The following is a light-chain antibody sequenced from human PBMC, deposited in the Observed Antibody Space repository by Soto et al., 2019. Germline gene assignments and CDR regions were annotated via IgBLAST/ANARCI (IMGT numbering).Light chain of an antibody. CDR1: SGDVGGYNY. V-gene: IGLV2-14*01. CDR2: EVS. Sequence: QSALTQHASVSGSPGQSITISCTGTSGDVGGYNYVSWYQQHPGKAPKLMIYEVSNRPSGVSNRFSGSKSGNTASLTISGLQAEDEADYYCSSYTSSSTRVFGAGTKLTVL. CDR3: SSYTSSSTRV. J-gene: IGLJ3*02.